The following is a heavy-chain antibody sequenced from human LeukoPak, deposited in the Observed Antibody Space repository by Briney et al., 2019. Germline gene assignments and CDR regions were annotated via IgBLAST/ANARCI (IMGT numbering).Heavy chain of an antibody. Sequence: PGGSLRLSCAASGLTFSSHRMHWVRQAPGKGLVWVSRINDDGSSTTYADSVKGRFTISRDNTKNMLYLEMKSLRVEDTAVYYRASTISCLLWGQGTLVTVSS. CDR1: GLTFSSHR. CDR2: INDDGSST. D-gene: IGHD2-15*01. V-gene: IGHV3-74*01. CDR3: ASTISCLL. J-gene: IGHJ4*02.